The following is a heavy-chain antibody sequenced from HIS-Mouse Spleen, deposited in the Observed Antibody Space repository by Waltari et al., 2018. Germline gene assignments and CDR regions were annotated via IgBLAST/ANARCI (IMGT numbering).Heavy chain of an antibody. D-gene: IGHD5-18*01. CDR1: GFTFRSYS. J-gene: IGHJ4*02. Sequence: EVQLVESGGGLVKPGGSLRLSCAASGFTFRSYSLHGVRQAPGKGLEWVSSISSSSSYIYYADSVKGRFTISRDNAKNSLYLQMNSLRAEDTAVYYCASNLGSDSYGRGDYWGPGTLVTVSS. CDR2: ISSSSSYI. V-gene: IGHV3-21*01. CDR3: ASNLGSDSYGRGDY.